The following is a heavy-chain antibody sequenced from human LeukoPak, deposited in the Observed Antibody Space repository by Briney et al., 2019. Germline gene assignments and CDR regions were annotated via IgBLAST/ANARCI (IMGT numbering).Heavy chain of an antibody. J-gene: IGHJ4*02. Sequence: GGSLRLSCAASGFTFSNYWMSWVRQAPGRGLEWVANIERDGGEKYYVDSVKGRFIISRDNAKNALYLQMNSLRVEDTAVYYCARDRGYFYWGQGTLVTVSS. V-gene: IGHV3-7*01. CDR1: GFTFSNYW. CDR2: IERDGGEK. CDR3: ARDRGYFY. D-gene: IGHD5-18*01.